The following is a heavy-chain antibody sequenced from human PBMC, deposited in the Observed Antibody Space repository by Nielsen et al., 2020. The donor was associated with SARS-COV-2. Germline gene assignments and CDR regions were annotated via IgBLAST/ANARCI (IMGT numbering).Heavy chain of an antibody. CDR3: ARDRLMVYAHFDY. CDR2: ISAYNGNT. J-gene: IGHJ4*02. V-gene: IGHV1-18*01. D-gene: IGHD2-8*01. CDR1: GYTFTSYD. Sequence: ASVKVSCKASGYTFTSYDINWVRQATGQGLEWMGWISAYNGNTNYAQKLQGRVTMTTDTSTSTAYMELRSLRSDDTAVYYCARDRLMVYAHFDYWGQGTLVTVSS.